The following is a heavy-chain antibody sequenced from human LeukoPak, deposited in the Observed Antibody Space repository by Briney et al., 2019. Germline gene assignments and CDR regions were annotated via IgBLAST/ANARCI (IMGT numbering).Heavy chain of an antibody. J-gene: IGHJ4*02. CDR3: ARASPYYDSSGYRSSLFDY. CDR2: IYYSGST. V-gene: IGHV4-30-4*07. CDR1: GDSISSDDYY. Sequence: SQTLSLTCTVSGDSISSDDYYWSWIRQPAGKGLEWIGYIYYSGSTYYNPSLKSRVTISVDTSKNQFSLKLSSVTAADTAVYYCARASPYYDSSGYRSSLFDYWGQGALVTVSS. D-gene: IGHD3-22*01.